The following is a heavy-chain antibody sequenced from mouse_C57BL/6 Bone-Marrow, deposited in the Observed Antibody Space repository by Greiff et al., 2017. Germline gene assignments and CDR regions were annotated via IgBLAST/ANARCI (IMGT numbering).Heavy chain of an antibody. V-gene: IGHV10-1*01. Sequence: EVKLVESGGGLVQPKGSLKLSCAASGFSFNTYAMNWVRQAPGKGLDWVARIRSKSNNYATYYAESVKDRFTISRDDSESMLYLQMNNLKTEDTAMYYCVRHVGLSGAMDYWGQGTSVTVSS. CDR1: GFSFNTYA. CDR3: VRHVGLSGAMDY. J-gene: IGHJ4*01. CDR2: IRSKSNNYAT.